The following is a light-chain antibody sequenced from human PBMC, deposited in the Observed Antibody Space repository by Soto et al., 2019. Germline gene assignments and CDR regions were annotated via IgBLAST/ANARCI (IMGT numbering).Light chain of an antibody. Sequence: QSVLTQPPSASGSPGQSVTFSCTGTSSDVGGYNYVSWYQQHPGKAPKLMIYEVSKRPSGVPDRFSGSKSGNTASLTISGLQAEDEADYYCCSYAGSYTYVFGTGTKVTVL. CDR2: EVS. CDR3: CSYAGSYTYV. V-gene: IGLV2-8*01. CDR1: SSDVGGYNY. J-gene: IGLJ1*01.